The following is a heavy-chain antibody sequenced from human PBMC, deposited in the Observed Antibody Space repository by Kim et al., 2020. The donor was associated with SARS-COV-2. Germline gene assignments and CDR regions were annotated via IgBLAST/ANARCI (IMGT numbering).Heavy chain of an antibody. D-gene: IGHD2-2*01. V-gene: IGHV1-69*13. J-gene: IGHJ6*02. CDR2: IIPIFGTA. Sequence: SVKVSCKASGGTFSSYAISWVRQAPGQGLEWMGGIIPIFGTANYAQKFQGRVTITADESTSTAYMELSSLRSEDTAVYYCARDDIVVVPAAMFSCGMDVWGQGTTVTVSS. CDR3: ARDDIVVVPAAMFSCGMDV. CDR1: GGTFSSYA.